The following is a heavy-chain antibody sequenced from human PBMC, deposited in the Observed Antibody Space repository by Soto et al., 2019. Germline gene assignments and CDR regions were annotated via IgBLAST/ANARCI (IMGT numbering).Heavy chain of an antibody. CDR3: VKHNWNNLGWFDP. J-gene: IGHJ5*02. V-gene: IGHV3-23*01. CDR1: GFTFSNSA. D-gene: IGHD1-20*01. Sequence: GGSLSLSCAASGFTFSNSAMTWVRQTPGKGLEWVSTISGSNGDSTYYADSVKGRFTISRDNSKNTLYLQMNSLRAEDTAVYNCVKHNWNNLGWFDPWGQGTLVTVSS. CDR2: ISGSNGDST.